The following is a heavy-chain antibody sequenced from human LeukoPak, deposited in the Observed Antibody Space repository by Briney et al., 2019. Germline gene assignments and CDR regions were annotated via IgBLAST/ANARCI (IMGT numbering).Heavy chain of an antibody. Sequence: GGSLRLSWAAAGFTLSSYWMNWVSHLAGEGLVWDSCIYIEGRHPSYADSVTGRFTLSTHNAKSTLYIQMNSLRDEDTAVYYCARDAEGHLDQWGQGTLVTVSS. J-gene: IGHJ4*02. CDR2: IYIEGRHP. CDR3: ARDAEGHLDQ. D-gene: IGHD1-14*01. V-gene: IGHV3-74*03. CDR1: GFTLSSYW.